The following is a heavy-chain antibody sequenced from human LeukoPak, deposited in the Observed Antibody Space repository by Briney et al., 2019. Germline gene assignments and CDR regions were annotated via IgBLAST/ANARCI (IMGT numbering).Heavy chain of an antibody. CDR1: GYSFTSYW. J-gene: IGHJ5*02. CDR2: IYPGDSDT. CDR3: ARQGSSWYNWFDP. Sequence: GESLKISYKGSGYSFTSYWIGWVRQMPGKGLEWMGIIYPGDSDTRYSPSFQGQVTISADKSISTAYLQWSSLKASDTAMYYCARQGSSWYNWFDPWGQGTLVTVSS. V-gene: IGHV5-51*01. D-gene: IGHD6-13*01.